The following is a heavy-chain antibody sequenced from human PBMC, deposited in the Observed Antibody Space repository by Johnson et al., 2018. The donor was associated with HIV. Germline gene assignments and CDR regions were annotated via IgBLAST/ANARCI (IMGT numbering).Heavy chain of an antibody. V-gene: IGHV3-30-3*01. Sequence: QEQLVESGGGVVQPGRSLRLSCAASGFTFSSYAMHWVRQAPGKGLEWVAVISYDGSNKYYADSVKGRFTISRDNSKNTLYLQMNSLGAEDTAVYYCAREGAAAGPTDAFDIWGQGTMVTVSS. CDR2: ISYDGSNK. D-gene: IGHD6-13*01. J-gene: IGHJ3*02. CDR3: AREGAAAGPTDAFDI. CDR1: GFTFSSYA.